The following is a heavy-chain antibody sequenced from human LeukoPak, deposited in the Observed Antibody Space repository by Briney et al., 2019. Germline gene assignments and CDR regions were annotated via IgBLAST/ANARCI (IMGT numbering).Heavy chain of an antibody. CDR1: GFSFSSSW. CDR3: ARDPAYGALDY. V-gene: IGHV3-7*01. Sequence: GGSLTLSCAASGFSFSSSWMSWVRQAPGKGLEWVAHMNQDGSAKGYVDSVKGRFTISRDKAKNSLYLQMNSLRAEDTAVYYCARDPAYGALDYWGQGTLVTVSS. CDR2: MNQDGSAK. J-gene: IGHJ4*02. D-gene: IGHD4-17*01.